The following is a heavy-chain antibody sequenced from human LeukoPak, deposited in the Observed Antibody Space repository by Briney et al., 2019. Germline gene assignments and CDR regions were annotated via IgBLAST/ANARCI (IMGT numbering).Heavy chain of an antibody. CDR3: ARDRESSSSFYYYGMDV. V-gene: IGHV3-33*01. CDR1: GFTFSSYG. Sequence: GGSLRLSCAASGFTFSSYGMHWVRQAPGKGLEWVAVIWYDGSNKYYADSVKGRFTISRDNSKNTLYLQMNSLRAEDTAVYYCARDRESSSSFYYYGMDVWGQGTTVTVSS. J-gene: IGHJ6*02. CDR2: IWYDGSNK. D-gene: IGHD6-6*01.